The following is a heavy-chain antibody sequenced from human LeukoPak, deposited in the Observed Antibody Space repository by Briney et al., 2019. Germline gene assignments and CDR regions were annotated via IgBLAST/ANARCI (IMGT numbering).Heavy chain of an antibody. CDR2: IYYSGST. J-gene: IGHJ6*02. V-gene: IGHV4-31*03. Sequence: SETLSLTCTVSGGSISSGGYYWSWIRQHPGKGLEWIGYIYYSGSTYYNPSLKSRVTISVDTSKNQFSLKLSSVTAADTAVYYCARTIYGAYYYYGMDVWGQGTTVTVSS. CDR3: ARTIYGAYYYYGMDV. D-gene: IGHD4-17*01. CDR1: GGSISSGGYY.